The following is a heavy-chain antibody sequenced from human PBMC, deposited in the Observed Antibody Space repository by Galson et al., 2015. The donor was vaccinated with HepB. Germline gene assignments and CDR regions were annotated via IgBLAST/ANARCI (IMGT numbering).Heavy chain of an antibody. CDR2: IYYSGTT. D-gene: IGHD2-8*01. V-gene: IGHV4-39*01. CDR3: ARPAPRDSRYCTSYSCLSAFDV. CDR1: GGSISSSGYY. J-gene: IGHJ3*01. Sequence: SETLSLTCTVSGGSISSSGYYWGWIRQPPGKGLEWIGTIYYSGTTYYSPSLKSRVTISVDTSKNQFSLNLRSVTAAETAVYYCARPAPRDSRYCTSYSCLSAFDVWGQGTIGTVAS.